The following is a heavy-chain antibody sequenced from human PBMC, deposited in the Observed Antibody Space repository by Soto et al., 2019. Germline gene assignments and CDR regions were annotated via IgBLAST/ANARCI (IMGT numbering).Heavy chain of an antibody. CDR3: AHRRLYCSGGACSSLNYFDY. CDR1: GFSLTTIGVG. Sequence: QITLKESGPTLVKPTQTLTLTCTFSGFSLTTIGVGVGWIRQPPGKALEWLALIYWDDDKRYSPSLEGRLTIXXXTXXTQVVLTMTNMDPVDTATYYCAHRRLYCSGGACSSLNYFDYWGQGTLVTVSS. CDR2: IYWDDDK. J-gene: IGHJ4*02. V-gene: IGHV2-5*02. D-gene: IGHD2-15*01.